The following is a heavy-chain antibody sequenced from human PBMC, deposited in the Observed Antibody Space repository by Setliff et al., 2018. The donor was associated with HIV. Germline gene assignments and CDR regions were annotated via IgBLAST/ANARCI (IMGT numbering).Heavy chain of an antibody. V-gene: IGHV1-3*01. Sequence: GASVKVSCKASGYTFTSYVMHWVRQAPGQRLEWMGWINAGNGNTKYSQKFQGRVTFTRDTSASTAYMELSSLRSEDTAVYYCARGLAVAGKSYYDYYYMDVWGKGTTVTVSS. J-gene: IGHJ6*03. CDR2: INAGNGNT. D-gene: IGHD6-19*01. CDR3: ARGLAVAGKSYYDYYYMDV. CDR1: GYTFTSYV.